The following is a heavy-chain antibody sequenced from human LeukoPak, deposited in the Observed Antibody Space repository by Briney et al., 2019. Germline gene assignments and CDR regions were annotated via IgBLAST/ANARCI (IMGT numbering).Heavy chain of an antibody. V-gene: IGHV3-23*01. CDR2: ISGSGGST. D-gene: IGHD6-6*01. Sequence: GGSLRLPCAASGFTFSSYAMSWVRQAPGKGLEWVSAISGSGGSTYYADSVKGRFTISRDNSKNTLYLQMNSLRAEDTAVYYCAKVQAHSIAARPVDYWGQGTLVTVSS. CDR1: GFTFSSYA. J-gene: IGHJ4*02. CDR3: AKVQAHSIAARPVDY.